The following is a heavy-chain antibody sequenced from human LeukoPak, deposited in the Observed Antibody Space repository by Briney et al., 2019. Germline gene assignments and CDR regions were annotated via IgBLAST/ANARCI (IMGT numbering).Heavy chain of an antibody. Sequence: GGSLRLSCAASGFTFSNYAMSWVRQAPGKGLEWVSVIGGGGGGTYYADSVKGRFTISRDNSKNTLFLQMNSLKTEDTAVYYCTTYCSGGSCYSYDAFDIWGQGTMVTVSS. CDR2: IGGGGGGT. CDR1: GFTFSNYA. CDR3: TTYCSGGSCYSYDAFDI. V-gene: IGHV3-23*01. D-gene: IGHD2-15*01. J-gene: IGHJ3*02.